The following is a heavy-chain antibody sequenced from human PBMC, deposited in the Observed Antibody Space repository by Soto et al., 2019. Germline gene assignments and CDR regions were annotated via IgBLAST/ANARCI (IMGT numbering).Heavy chain of an antibody. Sequence: QVQLVQSGAEVKKPGASVKVSCKASGYSFINYPIHWVRQAPGQRLAWMGWINAGNGNIKYSQKFQGRVTITRDTSASTAYMELSSLTSEDTALYYCARGQHDILTGYYAQYFDFWGQGTLVTVSS. CDR1: GYSFINYP. D-gene: IGHD3-9*01. J-gene: IGHJ4*02. CDR3: ARGQHDILTGYYAQYFDF. CDR2: INAGNGNI. V-gene: IGHV1-3*01.